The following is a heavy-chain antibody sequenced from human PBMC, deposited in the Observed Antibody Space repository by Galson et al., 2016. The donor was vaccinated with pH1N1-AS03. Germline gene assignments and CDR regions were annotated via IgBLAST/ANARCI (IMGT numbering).Heavy chain of an antibody. Sequence: SLRLSCAASGFTFSSYAMFWVRQAPGKGLEYVSAISGNGFRTYYASSVKDRFTISRDNSKNTLFLQMGSLRPEDMAVYYCARGPVSYSNYWFPPPDYWGQGTLVTVSS. D-gene: IGHD6-13*01. CDR2: ISGNGFRT. J-gene: IGHJ4*02. CDR1: GFTFSSYA. CDR3: ARGPVSYSNYWFPPPDY. V-gene: IGHV3-64*01.